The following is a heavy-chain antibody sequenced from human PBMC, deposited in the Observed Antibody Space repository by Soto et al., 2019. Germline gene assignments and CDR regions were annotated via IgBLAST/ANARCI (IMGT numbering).Heavy chain of an antibody. CDR3: ARLENRLLFSYFQH. D-gene: IGHD5-12*01. J-gene: IGHJ1*01. V-gene: IGHV4-59*08. CDR1: GGSISSYY. CDR2: IYYSGST. Sequence: SETLSLTCTVSGGSISSYYWSWIRQPPGKGLEWIGYIYYSGSTNYNPSLKSRVTISVDTSKNQFSLKLSSVTAADTAVYYCARLENRLLFSYFQHCGQGTLVTVSS.